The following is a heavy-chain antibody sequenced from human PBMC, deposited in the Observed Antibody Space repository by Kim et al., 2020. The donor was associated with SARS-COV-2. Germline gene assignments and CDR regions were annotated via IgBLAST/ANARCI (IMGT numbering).Heavy chain of an antibody. Sequence: SSTGGSTYYANSGKGRFTISRDNSKNTLYLQMGSLRAEDMAVYYCARGANWGQGTLVTVSS. J-gene: IGHJ4*02. V-gene: IGHV3-64*01. CDR2: SSTGGST. CDR3: ARGAN.